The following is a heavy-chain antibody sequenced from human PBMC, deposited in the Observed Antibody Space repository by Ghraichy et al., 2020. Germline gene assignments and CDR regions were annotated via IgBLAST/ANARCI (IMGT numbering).Heavy chain of an antibody. CDR3: ARGLEYSSGWYDY. CDR1: GYTFTGYY. V-gene: IGHV1-2*02. D-gene: IGHD6-19*01. J-gene: IGHJ4*02. CDR2: INPNSGGT. Sequence: ALVKVSCKASGYTFTGYYMHWVRQAPGQGLEWMGWINPNSGGTNYAQKFQGRVTMTRDTSISTAYMELSRLRSDDTAVYYCARGLEYSSGWYDYWGQGTLVTVSS.